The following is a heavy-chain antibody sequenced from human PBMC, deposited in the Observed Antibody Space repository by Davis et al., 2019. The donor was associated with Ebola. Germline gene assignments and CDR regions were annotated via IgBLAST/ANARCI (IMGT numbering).Heavy chain of an antibody. CDR3: AKNPWSYYDYIWGSYFDY. V-gene: IGHV3-23*01. CDR1: GFTFSSYA. CDR2: ISGSGGST. J-gene: IGHJ4*02. Sequence: GESLKISCAASGFTFSSYAMSWVRQAPGKGLEWVSAISGSGGSTYYADSVKGRFTISRDNSKNTLYLQMNSLGAEDTAVYYCAKNPWSYYDYIWGSYFDYWGQGTLVTVSS. D-gene: IGHD3-16*01.